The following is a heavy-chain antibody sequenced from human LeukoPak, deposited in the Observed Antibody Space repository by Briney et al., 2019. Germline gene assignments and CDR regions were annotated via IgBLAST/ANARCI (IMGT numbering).Heavy chain of an antibody. J-gene: IGHJ4*02. CDR1: VVSISSYY. CDR3: ARTNLPASQGAFDI. CDR2: IYSSGST. V-gene: IGHV4-4*07. D-gene: IGHD3-9*01. Sequence: SETLSLTCTVSVVSISSYYWSCIRQPAGKGLECIGRIYSSGSTNYNPSLKSRVTMSVDTSKNQFSLTLTSMTAADMAVYYCARTNLPASQGAFDIWGQGTLVTVSS.